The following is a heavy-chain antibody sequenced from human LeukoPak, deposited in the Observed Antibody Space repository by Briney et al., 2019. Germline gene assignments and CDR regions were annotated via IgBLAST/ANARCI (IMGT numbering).Heavy chain of an antibody. Sequence: GGSLRLSCAASGFTFSSYAMSWVRQAPGKGLEWVSAISGSGGSTYYADSVKGRFTISRDNSKNTLYLQMNSLRAEDTAVYYCAKAPGIAVAGTEYFQHWGQGTLVTVSS. CDR3: AKAPGIAVAGTEYFQH. J-gene: IGHJ1*01. CDR2: ISGSGGST. CDR1: GFTFSSYA. V-gene: IGHV3-23*01. D-gene: IGHD6-19*01.